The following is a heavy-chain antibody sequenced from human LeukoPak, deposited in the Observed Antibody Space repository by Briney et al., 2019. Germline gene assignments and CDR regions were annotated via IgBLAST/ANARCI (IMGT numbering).Heavy chain of an antibody. V-gene: IGHV4-31*03. CDR1: GGSISSGGYY. CDR3: ARFRGSGSPAFDY. J-gene: IGHJ4*02. CDR2: IYYSGST. Sequence: SETLSLTCTVSGGSISSGGYYWSWIRQHPGKGLEWIGYIYYSGSTYYNPSLKSRVTISVDTSKNQFFLKLSSVTAADTAVYYCARFRGSGSPAFDYWGQGTLVTVSS. D-gene: IGHD3-10*01.